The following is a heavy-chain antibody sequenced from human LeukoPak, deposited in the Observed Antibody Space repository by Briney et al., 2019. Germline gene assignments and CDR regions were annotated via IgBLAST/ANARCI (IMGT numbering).Heavy chain of an antibody. J-gene: IGHJ4*02. D-gene: IGHD6-19*01. V-gene: IGHV4-59*12. Sequence: SETLSLTCSVSDDSITMYYWTWIRQPPGKGLEWIGYVDHTGSTNFNPSLNGRVSISRDTTKNLFSLRLRSVTAADTAVYYCARANSGWYNFLGYWGQGTLVTVSS. CDR2: VDHTGST. CDR1: DDSITMYY. CDR3: ARANSGWYNFLGY.